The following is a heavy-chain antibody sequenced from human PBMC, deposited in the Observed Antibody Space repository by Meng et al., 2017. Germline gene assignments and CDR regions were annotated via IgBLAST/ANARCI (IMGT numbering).Heavy chain of an antibody. CDR1: GGSISSGGYY. D-gene: IGHD3-10*01. CDR2: IYTSGST. V-gene: IGHV4-31*03. CDR3: ARAQRITMVRGVIHTINWFDP. J-gene: IGHJ5*02. Sequence: LRLSCTVSGGSISSGGYYWSWIRQHPGKGLEWIGYIYTSGSTNYNPSLKSRVTMSVDTSKNQFSLKLSSVTAADTAVYYCARAQRITMVRGVIHTINWFDPWGQGTLVTVSS.